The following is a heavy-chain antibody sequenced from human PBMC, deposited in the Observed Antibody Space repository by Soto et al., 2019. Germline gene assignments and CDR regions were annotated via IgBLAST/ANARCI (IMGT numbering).Heavy chain of an antibody. CDR3: ARDGKQWLVRSDYYYGMDV. V-gene: IGHV3-48*01. J-gene: IGHJ6*02. CDR1: GFTFSTYS. D-gene: IGHD6-19*01. CDR2: ISSSSSTI. Sequence: GGSLRLSCAASGFTFSTYSMNWVRQAPGKGLEWVSYISSSSSTIFYTDSVKGRFTVSRDNAKNSLYLQMNSLRAEDTAVYYCARDGKQWLVRSDYYYGMDVWGQGTTVTVSS.